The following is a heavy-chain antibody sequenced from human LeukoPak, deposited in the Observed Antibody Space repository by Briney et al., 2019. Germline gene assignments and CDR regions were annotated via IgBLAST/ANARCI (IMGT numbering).Heavy chain of an antibody. D-gene: IGHD1-26*01. J-gene: IGHJ4*02. CDR1: GGSISSYY. CDR2: IYYSGST. V-gene: IGHV4-59*01. Sequence: SETLSLTCTVSGGSISSYYWSWIRQPPGKGLEWIGSIYYSGSTNYNPSPKSRVTISVDTSKNQFSLKLSSVTAADTAVYYCASGMRELHYWGQGTLVTASS. CDR3: ASGMRELHY.